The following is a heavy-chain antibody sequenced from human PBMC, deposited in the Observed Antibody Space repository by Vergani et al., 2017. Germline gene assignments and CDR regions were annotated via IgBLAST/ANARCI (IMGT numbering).Heavy chain of an antibody. CDR1: VGTFSSYA. D-gene: IGHD3-16*01. J-gene: IGHJ6*03. Sequence: QVQLVQSVAEVKKPRSSVQVSCKASVGTFSSYAISGVRQAPGQGLEWMGGIIPILGTANYAQKFQGRVTMTADESTSTAYMGLRSLISEDTAVYYCVGAGGEIPVNYYYYYLDVWGK. CDR3: VGAGGEIPVNYYYYYLDV. V-gene: IGHV1-69*01. CDR2: IIPILGTA.